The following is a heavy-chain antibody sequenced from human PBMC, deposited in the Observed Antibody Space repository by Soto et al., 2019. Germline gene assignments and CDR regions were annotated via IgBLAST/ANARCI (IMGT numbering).Heavy chain of an antibody. J-gene: IGHJ4*02. CDR2: IYYSGST. V-gene: IGHV4-61*01. Sequence: QVQLQESGPGLVKPSETLSLTCTVSGGSVSSGSYYWSWIRQPPGKGLEWIGYIYYSGSTNYNPALHTRVTISLDTSKNQFALKLSSVTAADTAVYYCARFDYGDYAGHFDYRGQGTLVSVSS. CDR3: ARFDYGDYAGHFDY. CDR1: GGSVSSGSYY. D-gene: IGHD4-17*01.